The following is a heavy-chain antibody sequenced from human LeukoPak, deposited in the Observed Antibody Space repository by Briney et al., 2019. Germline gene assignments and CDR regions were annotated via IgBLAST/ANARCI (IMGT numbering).Heavy chain of an antibody. CDR3: ARMKGYYYGSGSPEFDY. V-gene: IGHV4-34*01. CDR1: GGSFSGYY. Sequence: SETLSLTCAVYGGSFSGYYWSWIRQPPGKGLEWIGEINHSGSTNYNPSLKSRVTISVDTSKNQFSLKLSSVTAADTAVYYRARMKGYYYGSGSPEFDYWGQGTLVTVSS. CDR2: INHSGST. D-gene: IGHD3-10*01. J-gene: IGHJ4*02.